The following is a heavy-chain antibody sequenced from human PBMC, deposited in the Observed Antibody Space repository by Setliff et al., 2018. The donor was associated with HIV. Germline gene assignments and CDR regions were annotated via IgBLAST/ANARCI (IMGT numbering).Heavy chain of an antibody. CDR3: ARHGCSSGSCYWHYYYYMDV. J-gene: IGHJ6*03. D-gene: IGHD2-15*01. V-gene: IGHV5-51*01. Sequence: GESLKISCKGSGYSFTSYWIGWVRQMPGKGLEWMGIIYPGDSDTRYSPSFQGQVTISADKSISTAYLQWSSLKASDTAMYYCARHGCSSGSCYWHYYYYMDVWGKGTTVTVSS. CDR1: GYSFTSYW. CDR2: IYPGDSDT.